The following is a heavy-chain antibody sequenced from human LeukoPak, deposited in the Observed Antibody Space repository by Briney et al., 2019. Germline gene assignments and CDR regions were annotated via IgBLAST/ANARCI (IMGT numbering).Heavy chain of an antibody. CDR3: VRDLGGRSGH. Sequence: GGSLRLSCAASGFTFSSNWMHWVRQAPGKGLVWVSRINEDGSTTNYADSVKGRSTIFRDNAKNTLYLQINSLRAEDTAVYYCVRDLGGRSGHWGQGTLVAVSS. CDR2: INEDGSTT. D-gene: IGHD1-26*01. V-gene: IGHV3-74*01. CDR1: GFTFSSNW. J-gene: IGHJ4*02.